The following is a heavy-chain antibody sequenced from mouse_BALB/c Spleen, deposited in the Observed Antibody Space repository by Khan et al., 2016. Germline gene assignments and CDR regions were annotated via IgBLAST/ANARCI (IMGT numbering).Heavy chain of an antibody. CDR2: ISYSGNT. V-gene: IGHV3-2*02. J-gene: IGHJ2*01. CDR3: ARIYGGDFAY. D-gene: IGHD1-1*01. Sequence: VQLKELGPGLVKPSQSLSLTCTVTGYSITSDYARNWIRQLPGNKLEWMGYISYSGNTKYNPSLKSRISITRDTSKNQSFQQLKSVTTEDTATXYCARIYGGDFAYWGQGTTLTVSS. CDR1: GYSITSDYA.